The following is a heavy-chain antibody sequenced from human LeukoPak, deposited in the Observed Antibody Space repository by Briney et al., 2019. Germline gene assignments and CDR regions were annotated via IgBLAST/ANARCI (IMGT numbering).Heavy chain of an antibody. CDR3: ARIGYSTSWANFDY. CDR1: GFTFRNYG. D-gene: IGHD6-13*01. V-gene: IGHV3-33*01. J-gene: IGHJ4*02. Sequence: GTSLRLSCAASGFTFRNYGMHWVGQAPGKGLEWVASIRTDGGEKYHADSVQGRFSISRDNSKNTLYLQMDSLRAEDTALYYCARIGYSTSWANFDYWGQGTLVTVSS. CDR2: IRTDGGEK.